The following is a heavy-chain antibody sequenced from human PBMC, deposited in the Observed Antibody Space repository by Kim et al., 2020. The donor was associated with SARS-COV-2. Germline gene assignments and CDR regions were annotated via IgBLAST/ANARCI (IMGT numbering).Heavy chain of an antibody. CDR3: AKRKDDYIWGSYRYWDHLDV. CDR2: IYSGGSST. CDR1: GFTFSSYA. J-gene: IGHJ6*02. Sequence: GGSLRLSCAASGFTFSSYAMSWVRQAPGKGLEWVSVIYSGGSSTYYADSVKGRFTISRDNSKNTLYLQMNSLRAEDTAVYYCAKRKDDYIWGSYRYWDHLDVWGQGTTVTVSS. D-gene: IGHD3-16*02. V-gene: IGHV3-23*03.